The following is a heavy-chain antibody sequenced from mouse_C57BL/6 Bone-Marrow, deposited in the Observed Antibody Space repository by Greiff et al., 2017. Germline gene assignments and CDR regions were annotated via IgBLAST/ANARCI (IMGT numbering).Heavy chain of an antibody. CDR3: ARDPAHYYGSSYDYAMDY. J-gene: IGHJ4*01. Sequence: EVKLMESGGGLVKPGGSLKLSCAASGFTFSSYAMSWVRQTPEKRLEWVATISDGGSYTYYPDNVKGRFTISRDNAKNNLYLQMSHLKSEDTAMYYCARDPAHYYGSSYDYAMDYWGQGTSVTVSS. CDR2: ISDGGSYT. V-gene: IGHV5-4*01. CDR1: GFTFSSYA. D-gene: IGHD1-1*01.